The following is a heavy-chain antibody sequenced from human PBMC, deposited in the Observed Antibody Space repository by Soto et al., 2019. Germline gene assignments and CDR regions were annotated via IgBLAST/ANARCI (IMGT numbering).Heavy chain of an antibody. CDR2: ISSSSSYI. J-gene: IGHJ6*02. CDR1: GFTFSSYS. CDR3: ARDDLDYGMDV. V-gene: IGHV3-21*01. Sequence: EVQLVESGGGLVKPGGSLRLSCAASGFTFSSYSMNWVRQAPGKGLEWVSSISSSSSYIYYADSVKGRFTISRDNAKNSLYLKMNSLRAEDTAVYYCARDDLDYGMDVWGQGTTVTVSS.